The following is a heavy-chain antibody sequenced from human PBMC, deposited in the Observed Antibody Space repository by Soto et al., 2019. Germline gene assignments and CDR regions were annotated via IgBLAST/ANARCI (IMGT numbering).Heavy chain of an antibody. D-gene: IGHD3-3*01. CDR3: AREKPDFWSGSHFDY. Sequence: PSETLSLTCTVSGGSISSGDYYWSWIRQPPGKGLEWIGYIYYSGSTYYNPSPKSRVTISVDTSKNQFSLKLSSVTAADTAVYYCAREKPDFWSGSHFDYRGQGTLVTVSS. V-gene: IGHV4-30-4*01. CDR1: GGSISSGDYY. J-gene: IGHJ4*02. CDR2: IYYSGST.